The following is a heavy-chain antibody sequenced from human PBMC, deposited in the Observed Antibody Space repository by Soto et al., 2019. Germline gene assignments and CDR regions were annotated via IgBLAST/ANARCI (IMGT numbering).Heavy chain of an antibody. D-gene: IGHD3-3*01. CDR3: ARGRRGYDVCSGSPTFDE. J-gene: IGHJ4*02. CDR2: MNPNSGNT. V-gene: IGHV1-8*01. CDR1: GYTFTSYD. Sequence: SVKVSCKASGYTFTSYDINWVRQATGQGLEWMGWMNPNSGNTGYAQKFQGRVTMTRNTSISTAYMELSSLRSEDTAVYYCARGRRGYDVCSGSPTFDERGQGTMVTVS.